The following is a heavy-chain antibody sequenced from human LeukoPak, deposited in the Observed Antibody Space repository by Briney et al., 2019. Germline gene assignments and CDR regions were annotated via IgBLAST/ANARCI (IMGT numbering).Heavy chain of an antibody. D-gene: IGHD2-8*01. CDR2: ISSSSSYI. V-gene: IGHV3-21*01. Sequence: GGSLRLSCAASGFTLSSYSMNWVRQAPGKGLEWVSSISSSSSYIYYADSVKGRFTISRDNAKNSLYLQMNSLRAEDTAVYYCARDHPHLYCTNGVCHYYYYYYMDVWGKGTTVTVSS. J-gene: IGHJ6*03. CDR3: ARDHPHLYCTNGVCHYYYYYYMDV. CDR1: GFTLSSYS.